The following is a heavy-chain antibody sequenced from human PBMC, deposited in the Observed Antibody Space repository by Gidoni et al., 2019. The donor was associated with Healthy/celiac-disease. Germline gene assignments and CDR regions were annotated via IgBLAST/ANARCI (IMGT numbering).Heavy chain of an antibody. CDR2: IKSKTDGGTT. Sequence: EVQLVESGGGLVKPGGSLRLYCAASGFTFSNAWMSWVRQAPGKGLEWVGRIKSKTDGGTTDYAAPVKGRFTISRDDSKNTLYLQMNSLKTEDTAVYYCTTPQWLVPDAFDIWGQGTMVTVSS. D-gene: IGHD6-19*01. V-gene: IGHV3-15*01. CDR1: GFTFSNAW. J-gene: IGHJ3*02. CDR3: TTPQWLVPDAFDI.